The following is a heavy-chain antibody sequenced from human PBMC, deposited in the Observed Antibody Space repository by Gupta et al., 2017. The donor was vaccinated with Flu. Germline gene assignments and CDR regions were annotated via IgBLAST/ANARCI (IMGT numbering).Heavy chain of an antibody. CDR1: GFTFSSYS. CDR3: ARDFPGDCSGGSCYQFYYGMDV. Sequence: EVQLVESGGGLVKPGGSLRLSCAASGFTFSSYSMNWVRQAPGKGLEWVSSISSSSSYIYYADSVKGRFTISRDNAKNSLYLQMNSLRAEDTAVYYCARDFPGDCSGGSCYQFYYGMDVWGQGTTVTVSS. CDR2: ISSSSSYI. V-gene: IGHV3-21*01. D-gene: IGHD2-15*01. J-gene: IGHJ6*02.